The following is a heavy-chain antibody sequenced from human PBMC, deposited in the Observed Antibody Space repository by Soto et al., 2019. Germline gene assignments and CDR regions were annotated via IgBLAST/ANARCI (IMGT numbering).Heavy chain of an antibody. CDR3: ARRSPYSGYDY. D-gene: IGHD5-12*01. CDR2: IYYSGST. V-gene: IGHV4-39*01. J-gene: IGHJ4*02. Sequence: PSETLSLTCTVSGGSISSSSYYWGWIRQPPGKGLEWIGSIYYSGSTYYNPSLKSRVTISVDTSKNQFSLKLSSVTAADTAVYYCARRSPYSGYDYWGQGTLVTVSS. CDR1: GGSISSSSYY.